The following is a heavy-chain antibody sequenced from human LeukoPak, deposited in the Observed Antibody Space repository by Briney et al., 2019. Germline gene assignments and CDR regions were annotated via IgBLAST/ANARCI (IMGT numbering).Heavy chain of an antibody. CDR2: ISAYNGNT. Sequence: ASVKVSCKASGYTFTSYGISWVRQAPGQGLEWMGWISAYNGNTNYAQKLQGRVTMTTDTSTSTAYTELRSLRSDDTAVYYCARVLGHHKDIVVVVAATHWFDPWGQGTLVTVSS. D-gene: IGHD2-15*01. V-gene: IGHV1-18*01. CDR3: ARVLGHHKDIVVVVAATHWFDP. J-gene: IGHJ5*02. CDR1: GYTFTSYG.